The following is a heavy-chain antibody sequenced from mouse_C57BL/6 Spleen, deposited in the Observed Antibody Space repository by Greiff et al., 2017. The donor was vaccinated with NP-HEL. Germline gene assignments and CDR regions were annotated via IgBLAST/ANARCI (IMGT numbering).Heavy chain of an antibody. Sequence: EVMLVESGGGLVKPGGSLKLSCAASGFTFSSYTMSWVRQTPEKRLEWVATISGGGGNTYYPDSVKGRFTISSDNAKNTLYLQMSSLRSEDTALYYCARHDGYLYYAMDYWGQGTSVTVSS. D-gene: IGHD2-3*01. J-gene: IGHJ4*01. CDR1: GFTFSSYT. CDR2: ISGGGGNT. CDR3: ARHDGYLYYAMDY. V-gene: IGHV5-9*01.